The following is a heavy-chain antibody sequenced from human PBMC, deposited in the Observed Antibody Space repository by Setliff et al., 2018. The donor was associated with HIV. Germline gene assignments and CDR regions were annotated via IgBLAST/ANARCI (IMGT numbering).Heavy chain of an antibody. D-gene: IGHD6-19*01. CDR1: GGSISSGDYF. CDR3: ASHSGGWNYYLDY. J-gene: IGHJ4*02. Sequence: SETLSLTCTVSGGSISSGDYFLSWIRQAPGKGLEWIGYITYSGSAYYNPSLKSRVTISVDTSKNHFSLKVNSVTATDTAVYYCASHSGGWNYYLDYWGQGTLVTVSS. V-gene: IGHV4-30-4*08. CDR2: ITYSGSA.